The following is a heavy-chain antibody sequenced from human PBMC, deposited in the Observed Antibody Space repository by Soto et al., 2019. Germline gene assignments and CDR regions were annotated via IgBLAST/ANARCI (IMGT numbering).Heavy chain of an antibody. V-gene: IGHV4-34*01. CDR1: GGSFSGYY. CDR3: AEGDFLTGYYPGGGYYYYYGMDV. D-gene: IGHD3-9*01. J-gene: IGHJ6*02. Sequence: SETLSLTCAVYGGSFSGYYWSWIRQPPGKGLEWIGEINHSGSTNYNPSLKSRVTISVDTSKNQFSLKLSSVTAAATAVYYCAEGDFLTGYYPGGGYYYYYGMDVWGQGTTVTVSS. CDR2: INHSGST.